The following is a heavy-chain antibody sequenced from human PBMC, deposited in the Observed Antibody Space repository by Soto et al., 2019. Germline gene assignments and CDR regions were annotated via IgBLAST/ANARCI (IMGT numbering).Heavy chain of an antibody. CDR1: GFTVSSNY. V-gene: IGHV3-66*01. D-gene: IGHD3-9*01. CDR3: ARDGYDILTGYYISPVDYYYYYMDV. J-gene: IGHJ6*03. CDR2: IYSGGST. Sequence: GGSLRLSCAASGFTVSSNYMSWVRQAPGKGLEWVSVIYSGGSTYYADSVKGRFTISRDNSKNTLYLQMNSLRAEDTAVYYCARDGYDILTGYYISPVDYYYYYMDVWGKGTTVTVSS.